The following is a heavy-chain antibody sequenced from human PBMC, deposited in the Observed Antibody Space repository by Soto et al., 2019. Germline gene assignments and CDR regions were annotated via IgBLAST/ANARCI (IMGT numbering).Heavy chain of an antibody. J-gene: IGHJ4*02. D-gene: IGHD6-6*01. Sequence: EVQLVQSGAEMKKPGESLKISCKGSGYSFSTYWIAWVRQMPGKGLEWMGIIYPGDSDTTYSPSFQGQVTISADRSISTAYLQWSSLKTSDTAMYYCARPGISSRDYFDYWGQGTLVTVSS. CDR1: GYSFSTYW. V-gene: IGHV5-51*01. CDR2: IYPGDSDT. CDR3: ARPGISSRDYFDY.